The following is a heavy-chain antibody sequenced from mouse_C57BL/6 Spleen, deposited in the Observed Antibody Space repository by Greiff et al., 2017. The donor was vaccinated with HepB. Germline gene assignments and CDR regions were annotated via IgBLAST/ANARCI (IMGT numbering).Heavy chain of an antibody. Sequence: VQLQESGPELVKPGASVKISCKASGYAFSSSWMNWVKQRPGKGLEWIGRIYPGDGDTNYNGKLKGKATLTADKSSSTAYMQLSSLTSEDSAVYFCAREDGYDAGYYFDYWGQGTTLTVSS. CDR3: AREDGYDAGYYFDY. CDR1: GYAFSSSW. D-gene: IGHD2-2*01. V-gene: IGHV1-82*01. CDR2: IYPGDGDT. J-gene: IGHJ2*01.